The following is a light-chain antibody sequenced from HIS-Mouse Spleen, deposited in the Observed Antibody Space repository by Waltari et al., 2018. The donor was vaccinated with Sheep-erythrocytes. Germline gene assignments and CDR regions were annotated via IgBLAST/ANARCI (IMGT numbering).Light chain of an antibody. CDR3: QQLNSYPPA. Sequence: DIQLTQTPSFLSASVGDRVTITCRASQGIRSYLAWHQQKPGKAPKLLIYAASTLQSGVPSRFSGSGSGTEFTLTISSLQPEDFATYYCQQLNSYPPAFGPGTKVDIK. CDR1: QGIRSY. V-gene: IGKV1-9*01. J-gene: IGKJ3*01. CDR2: AAS.